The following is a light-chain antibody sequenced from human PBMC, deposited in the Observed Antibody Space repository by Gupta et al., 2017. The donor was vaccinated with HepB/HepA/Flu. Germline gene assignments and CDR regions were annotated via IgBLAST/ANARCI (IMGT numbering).Light chain of an antibody. Sequence: EVLLTQSPATLSLSPGERATLSCNSSLDINKDLAWYQQKGGQAPRLLIYGASRRVTGIPDRFSGSRSGTHFALTVSSLDPEDFAVYFCQHRTNWPPYTFGQGTRLEI. J-gene: IGKJ2*01. CDR2: GAS. CDR3: QHRTNWPPYT. V-gene: IGKV3-11*01. CDR1: LDINKD.